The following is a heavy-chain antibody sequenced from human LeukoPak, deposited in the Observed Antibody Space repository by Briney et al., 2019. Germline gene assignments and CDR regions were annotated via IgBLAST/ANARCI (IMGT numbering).Heavy chain of an antibody. V-gene: IGHV5-51*01. CDR3: ASPMAARRGPDDAFDI. J-gene: IGHJ3*02. D-gene: IGHD6-6*01. CDR1: GYSFTSYW. Sequence: GESLKISCKGSGYSFTSYWIGWVRQMPGKGLEWMGIIYPGDSDTRYSPSFQGQVTISADKSISTAYLQWSSLKASDTAMYYCASPMAARRGPDDAFDIWGQGTMVTVSS. CDR2: IYPGDSDT.